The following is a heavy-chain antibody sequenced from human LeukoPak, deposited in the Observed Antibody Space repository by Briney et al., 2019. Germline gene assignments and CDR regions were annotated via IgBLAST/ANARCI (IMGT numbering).Heavy chain of an antibody. CDR3: TRDEATTSRGTLPEY. CDR2: IDSSGSVI. V-gene: IGHV3-48*03. J-gene: IGHJ4*02. D-gene: IGHD1-14*01. CDR1: GFTFSRYE. Sequence: GGSLRLSCAASGFTFSRYEMNWVRQAPGKGLEWISYIDSSGSVIYYVDSVKGRFTISRDNAKNSTFLQMNSLRAEDTAVYYCTRDEATTSRGTLPEYWGQGTLVTVSS.